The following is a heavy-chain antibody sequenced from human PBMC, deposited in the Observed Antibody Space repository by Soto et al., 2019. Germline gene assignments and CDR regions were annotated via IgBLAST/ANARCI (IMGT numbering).Heavy chain of an antibody. CDR3: ARSKLSGSPSQYFFYYGLDV. J-gene: IGHJ6*02. D-gene: IGHD3-3*01. V-gene: IGHV3-33*01. CDR1: GFTFSNYG. Sequence: VQLVESGGGVVQPWGSLRLSCSASGFTFSNYGMHWVLQTPGMGLEWIAVVWYDGSEKYYADSVKGRFAISRDNSKNTLFLQMIGLRVEDTAVYYCARSKLSGSPSQYFFYYGLDVWGQGTTVTVSS. CDR2: VWYDGSEK.